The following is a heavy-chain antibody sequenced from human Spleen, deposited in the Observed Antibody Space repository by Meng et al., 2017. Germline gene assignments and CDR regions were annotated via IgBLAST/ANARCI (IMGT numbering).Heavy chain of an antibody. CDR2: INHSGST. CDR3: ARGPTTMAHDFDY. J-gene: IGHJ4*02. V-gene: IGHV4-34*01. D-gene: IGHD4-11*01. CDR1: GGSFSGYY. Sequence: VQLQQWCAGLLKPSETLSLTCVVSGGSFSGYYWSWIRQPPGKGLEWIGEINHSGSTNYNPSLESRATISVDTSQNNLSLKLSSVTAADSAVYYCARGPTTMAHDFDYWGQGTLVTVSS.